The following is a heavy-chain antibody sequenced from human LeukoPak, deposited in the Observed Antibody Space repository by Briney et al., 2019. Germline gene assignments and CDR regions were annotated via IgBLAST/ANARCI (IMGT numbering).Heavy chain of an antibody. CDR3: AKFHIAAAGY. J-gene: IGHJ4*02. D-gene: IGHD6-13*01. Sequence: PGGSLRLSCAASGFTFSSYAMSWVRQAPGKGVEWVSAISGRGGRTYYADCVKGRFTISRDNSKNTVYVQMNSVRAEDTAVYYCAKFHIAAAGYWGQGTLVTVSS. V-gene: IGHV3-23*01. CDR2: ISGRGGRT. CDR1: GFTFSSYA.